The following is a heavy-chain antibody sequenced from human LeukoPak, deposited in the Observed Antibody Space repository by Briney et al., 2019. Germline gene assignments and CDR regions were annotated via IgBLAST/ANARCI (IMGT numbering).Heavy chain of an antibody. CDR1: GGSISSSSYY. J-gene: IGHJ6*03. CDR2: IYYSGST. D-gene: IGHD6-6*01. Sequence: SETLSLTCTVSGGSISSSSYYWGWIRQPPGKGLEWIGSIYYSGSTYYNPSLKSRVTISVDTSKNQFSLKPSSVTAADTAVYYCARGCIKRIAARRLLYYYMDVWGKGTTVTISS. CDR3: ARGCIKRIAARRLLYYYMDV. V-gene: IGHV4-39*07.